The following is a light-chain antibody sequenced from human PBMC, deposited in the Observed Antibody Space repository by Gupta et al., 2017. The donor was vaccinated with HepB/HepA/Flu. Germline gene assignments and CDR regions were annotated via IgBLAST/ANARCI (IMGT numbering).Light chain of an antibody. Sequence: EIVMTQSPATLSVSPGERATLSCRASQSVSSNLAWYHQKVGQAPRLLIYGASTRATGIPARFSGSGSGTEFTLTISSLQSEDFAVYYCQQYNNWPLGFGGGTKVEIK. J-gene: IGKJ4*01. CDR3: QQYNNWPLG. CDR2: GAS. V-gene: IGKV3-15*01. CDR1: QSVSSN.